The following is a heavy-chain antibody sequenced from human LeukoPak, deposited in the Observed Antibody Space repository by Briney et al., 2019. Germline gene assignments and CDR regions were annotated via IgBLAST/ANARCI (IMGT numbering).Heavy chain of an antibody. Sequence: GGSLRLSCTASGFTFRSYGVHWVRQAPGKGLDWVAVISHDGSNKYYADSVKGRFTISRDNSKNTLYLQMNSLRAEDTAVYYCAREKIAAAGTGTDYWGQGTLVTVSS. CDR3: AREKIAAAGTGTDY. V-gene: IGHV3-30*03. CDR2: ISHDGSNK. D-gene: IGHD6-13*01. J-gene: IGHJ4*02. CDR1: GFTFRSYG.